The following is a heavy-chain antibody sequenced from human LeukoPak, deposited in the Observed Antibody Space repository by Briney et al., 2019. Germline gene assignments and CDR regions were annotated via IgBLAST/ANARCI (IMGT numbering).Heavy chain of an antibody. CDR1: GGSISSSGYN. D-gene: IGHD5-12*01. J-gene: IGHJ3*02. Sequence: SETLSLICTVSGGSISSSGYNWDWIRQPPGKGLEWIGNLYDSGSTYYNPPLKSRVTISVDTSNNQFSLKLSSVTAADTAVYYCARHTRPGYSGYENASDIWGQGTMVTVSS. CDR2: LYDSGST. V-gene: IGHV4-39*01. CDR3: ARHTRPGYSGYENASDI.